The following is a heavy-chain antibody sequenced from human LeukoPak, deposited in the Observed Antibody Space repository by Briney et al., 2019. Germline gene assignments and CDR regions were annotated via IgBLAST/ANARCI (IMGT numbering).Heavy chain of an antibody. J-gene: IGHJ4*02. CDR2: INHSGST. CDR1: DDSITIYY. CDR3: ARWYPPQDYFDY. V-gene: IGHV4-34*01. Sequence: PSETLSLTCTVSDDSITIYYWTWIRQPPGKGLEWIGEINHSGSTNYNPSLKSRVTISVDTSKNQFSLKLSSVTAADTAVYYCARWYPPQDYFDYWGQGTLVTVSS. D-gene: IGHD6-13*01.